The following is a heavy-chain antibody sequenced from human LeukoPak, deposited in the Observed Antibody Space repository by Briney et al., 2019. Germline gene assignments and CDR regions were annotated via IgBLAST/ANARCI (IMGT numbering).Heavy chain of an antibody. CDR2: ISGSGGST. J-gene: IGHJ5*02. CDR1: GFPFSSYA. CDR3: ATLPLMLRTAWFDP. Sequence: GGSLRLSCAASGFPFSSYAMSWVRQAPGKGPEWVSAISGSGGSTYYADSVKGRFTISRDNSKNTLYLQMNSLRAEDTAVYYCATLPLMLRTAWFDPWGQGTLVTVSS. V-gene: IGHV3-23*01. D-gene: IGHD2-15*01.